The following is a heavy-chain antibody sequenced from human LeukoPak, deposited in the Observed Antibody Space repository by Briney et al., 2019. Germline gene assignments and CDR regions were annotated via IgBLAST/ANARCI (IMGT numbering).Heavy chain of an antibody. D-gene: IGHD2-15*01. CDR3: ARDIVVVVAAYYYYYGMDV. Sequence: GGSLRLSCAASGFTFASYSMNWVRQAPGKGLEWVSYISSSSSTIYYADSVKGRFTISRDNAKNSLYLQMNSLRAEDTAVYYCARDIVVVVAAYYYYYGMDVWGQGTTVTVSS. CDR2: ISSSSSTI. CDR1: GFTFASYS. J-gene: IGHJ6*02. V-gene: IGHV3-48*04.